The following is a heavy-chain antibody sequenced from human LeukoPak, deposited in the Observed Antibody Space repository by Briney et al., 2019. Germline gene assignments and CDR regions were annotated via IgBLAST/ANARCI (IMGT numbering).Heavy chain of an antibody. J-gene: IGHJ3*02. CDR2: INPSGGST. CDR1: GYTFTSYY. Sequence: ASVKVSCKASGYTFTSYYMHWVRQAPGQGLEWMGIINPSGGSTSYAQKFQGRVNMTRDTSTSTVYMELSSLRSEDTAVYYCARWEEAAAGMGDDAFDIWGQGTMVTVSS. D-gene: IGHD6-13*01. V-gene: IGHV1-46*01. CDR3: ARWEEAAAGMGDDAFDI.